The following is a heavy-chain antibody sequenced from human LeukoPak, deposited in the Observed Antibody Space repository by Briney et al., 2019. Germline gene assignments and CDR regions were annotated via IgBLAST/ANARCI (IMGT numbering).Heavy chain of an antibody. D-gene: IGHD3-16*02. V-gene: IGHV4-30-4*01. Sequence: SETLSLTCTVSGGSISSGDYYWSWIRQPPGKGLEWIGYIYYSRSTYYNPSLKSRVTISVDTSKNQFSLKLSSVTAADTAVYYCARGLGYDYVWGSYHYDYWGQGTLVTVSS. CDR1: GGSISSGDYY. J-gene: IGHJ4*02. CDR3: ARGLGYDYVWGSYHYDY. CDR2: IYYSRST.